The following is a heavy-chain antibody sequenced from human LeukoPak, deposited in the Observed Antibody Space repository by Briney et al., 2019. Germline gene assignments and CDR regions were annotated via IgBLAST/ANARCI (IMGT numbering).Heavy chain of an antibody. V-gene: IGHV3-48*01. Sequence: GGSLRLSCAASGFTFSSYSMSWVRQAPGKGLEWVSYISSSSSIIYYADSVKGRFTISRDNAKNSLYLQMNSLRAEDTAVYYCARRGDYAGGLGYYGMDVWGQGTTVTVSS. CDR3: ARRGDYAGGLGYYGMDV. J-gene: IGHJ6*02. CDR1: GFTFSSYS. CDR2: ISSSSSII. D-gene: IGHD4-17*01.